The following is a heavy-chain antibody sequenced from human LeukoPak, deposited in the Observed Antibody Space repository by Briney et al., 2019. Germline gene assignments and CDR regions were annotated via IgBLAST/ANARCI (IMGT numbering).Heavy chain of an antibody. CDR2: IYYSGST. CDR3: ARGDTYYYDSTPSWDY. J-gene: IGHJ4*02. Sequence: PSETLSLTCTVSGGSISSYYWSWIRQPPGKGLEWIGYIYYSGSTNYNPSLKSRVTISVDTSKNQFSLKLSSVTAADTAVYYCARGDTYYYDSTPSWDYWGQGTLVTVSS. V-gene: IGHV4-59*01. D-gene: IGHD3-22*01. CDR1: GGSISSYY.